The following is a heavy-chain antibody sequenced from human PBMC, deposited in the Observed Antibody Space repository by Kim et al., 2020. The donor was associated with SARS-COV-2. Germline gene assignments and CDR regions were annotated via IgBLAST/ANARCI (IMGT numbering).Heavy chain of an antibody. V-gene: IGHV3-23*01. D-gene: IGHD6-13*01. Sequence: GGSLRPSCAASGFTFSSYAMSWVRQAPGKGRGWVSAIIGSGVSTYYADSLKGRLTISRDNSKNTLYLQWKTLRAEDPAVYSCPNLAPAAGTCWGQGT. CDR2: IIGSGVST. J-gene: IGHJ4*02. CDR1: GFTFSSYA. CDR3: PNLAPAAGTC.